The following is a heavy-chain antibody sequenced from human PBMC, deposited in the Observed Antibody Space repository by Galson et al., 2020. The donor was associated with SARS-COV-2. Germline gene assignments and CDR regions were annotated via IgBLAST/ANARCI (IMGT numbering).Heavy chain of an antibody. CDR3: ARGGSYVRNWFDP. D-gene: IGHD1-26*01. CDR2: IYYSGNT. V-gene: IGHV4-30-4*02. J-gene: IGHJ5*02. Sequence: ASETLSLTCAVSGGSISSADSYWSWIRQPPGKGLEWIGYIYYSGNTYYNPSLMSRVTMSMDTSKNQFSLNLRSVSAADTALYYCARGGSYVRNWFDPWGQGTLVTVSS. CDR1: GGSISSADSY.